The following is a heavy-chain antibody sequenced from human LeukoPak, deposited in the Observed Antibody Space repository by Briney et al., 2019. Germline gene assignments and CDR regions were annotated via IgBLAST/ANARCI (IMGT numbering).Heavy chain of an antibody. CDR2: IRYDGSNK. D-gene: IGHD6-19*01. Sequence: PGGSLRLSCAASGLTFSSYGMHWVRQAPGKGLEWVAFIRYDGSNKYYADSVKGRFTISRDNSMNTLYLQMNSLRAEDTAVYYCAKDRDSGWYLDYWGQGTLVTVSS. CDR3: AKDRDSGWYLDY. V-gene: IGHV3-30*02. CDR1: GLTFSSYG. J-gene: IGHJ4*02.